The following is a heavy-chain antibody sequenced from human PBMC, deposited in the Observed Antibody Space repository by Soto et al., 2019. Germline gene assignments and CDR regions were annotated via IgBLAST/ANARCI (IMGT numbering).Heavy chain of an antibody. V-gene: IGHV5-51*01. CDR2: IYPGDSDT. CDR3: ASLEYSSSSFWYFDL. J-gene: IGHJ2*01. Sequence: EVQLVQSGAEVKKPGESLKISCKGSGYSFTSYWIGWVRQMPGKGLEWMGIIYPGDSDTRYSPSFQVQVTISADKSISTAYRQWSSVKASDTAMYYCASLEYSSSSFWYFDLWGRGTLVTVSS. CDR1: GYSFTSYW. D-gene: IGHD6-6*01.